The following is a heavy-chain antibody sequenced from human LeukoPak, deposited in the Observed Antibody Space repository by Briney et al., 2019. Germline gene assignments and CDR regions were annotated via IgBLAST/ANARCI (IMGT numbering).Heavy chain of an antibody. CDR1: GFTFRSYE. Sequence: GRSLRLSCAASGFTFRSYEMNWVRQAPGKGLEWVSYISISGSSMYYADSVKGRFTISRDNAKNSLSLQMNSLRAEDTAVYYCARAYGNFDYWGQGTLVTVSS. J-gene: IGHJ4*02. CDR2: ISISGSSM. D-gene: IGHD3-10*01. CDR3: ARAYGNFDY. V-gene: IGHV3-48*03.